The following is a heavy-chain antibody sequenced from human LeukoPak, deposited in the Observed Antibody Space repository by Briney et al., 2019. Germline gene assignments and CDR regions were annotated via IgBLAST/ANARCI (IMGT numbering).Heavy chain of an antibody. D-gene: IGHD2-8*01. J-gene: IGHJ6*03. CDR2: INHSGSP. CDR1: GGSFSYYY. CDR3: ARGGYCTNGVCYRPQYFYYYMDV. V-gene: IGHV4-34*01. Sequence: PSETLSLTCAVYGGSFSYYYWTWIRQPPGKGLEWIGEINHSGSPNYNPSLKSRVTISVDTSKNQFSLRLSSVTAADTAVYYCARGGYCTNGVCYRPQYFYYYMDVWGKGTTVTVSS.